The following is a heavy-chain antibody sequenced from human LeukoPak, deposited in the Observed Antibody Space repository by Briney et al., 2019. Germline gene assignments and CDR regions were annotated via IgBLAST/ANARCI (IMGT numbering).Heavy chain of an antibody. CDR2: IRASGRTT. D-gene: IGHD6-19*01. J-gene: IGHJ4*02. Sequence: PGGSLRLSCAASGFNFGNYGMNWVRQAPGKGLEWVSGIRASGRTTDYADSVKGRFTISRDTSKNTLHLQMNSLRAEDTAVYYCAKDLDGSGLYGGIGFWGQGTLVTVSS. V-gene: IGHV3-23*01. CDR1: GFNFGNYG. CDR3: AKDLDGSGLYGGIGF.